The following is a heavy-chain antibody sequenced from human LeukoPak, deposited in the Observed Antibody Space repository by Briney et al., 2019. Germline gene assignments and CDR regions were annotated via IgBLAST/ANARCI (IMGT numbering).Heavy chain of an antibody. Sequence: GGSLRLSCAASGFTFSSYGMHWVRQAPGKGLEWVANIKEDGSDKYYVDSVKGRFSISRDNAKNSLYLQMSSLRAEDTAVYYCAKDPGDKAVDRWFDPWGQGTLVTVSS. CDR1: GFTFSSYG. V-gene: IGHV3-7*03. CDR3: AKDPGDKAVDRWFDP. J-gene: IGHJ5*02. CDR2: IKEDGSDK. D-gene: IGHD6-19*01.